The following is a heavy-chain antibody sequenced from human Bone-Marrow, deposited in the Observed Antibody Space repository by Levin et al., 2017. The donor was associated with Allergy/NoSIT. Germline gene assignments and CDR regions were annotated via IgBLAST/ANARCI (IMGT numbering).Heavy chain of an antibody. CDR1: GGTFSSYA. D-gene: IGHD5-18*01. J-gene: IGHJ6*02. V-gene: IGHV1-69*01. CDR2: IIPIFGTA. Sequence: GGSLRLSCKASGGTFSSYAISWVRQAPGQGLEWMGGIIPIFGTANYAQKFQGRVTITADESTSTAYMELSSLRSEDTAVYYCARAPRGYSYDYYYYYGMDVWGQGTTVTVSS. CDR3: ARAPRGYSYDYYYYYGMDV.